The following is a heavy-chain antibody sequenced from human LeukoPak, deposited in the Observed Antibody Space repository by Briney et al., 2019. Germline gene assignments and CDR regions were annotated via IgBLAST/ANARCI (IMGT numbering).Heavy chain of an antibody. CDR1: GGTFSSYA. CDR2: IIPIFGTA. Sequence: ASVKVSCKASGGTFSSYAISWVRQAPGQGLEWMGGIIPIFGTANYAQKFQGRVTITADESTSTAYMELSSLRSEDTAAYYCARDTYYYGSGCYMFDYWGQGTLVTVSS. D-gene: IGHD3-10*01. J-gene: IGHJ4*02. V-gene: IGHV1-69*01. CDR3: ARDTYYYGSGCYMFDY.